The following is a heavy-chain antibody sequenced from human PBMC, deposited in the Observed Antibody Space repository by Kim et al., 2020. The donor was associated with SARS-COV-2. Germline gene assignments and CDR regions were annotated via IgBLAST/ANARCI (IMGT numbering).Heavy chain of an antibody. Sequence: LKSRVTISVATSKNQFSLKLSSVTAADTAVYYCARAYCSGGSCYPGYFQHWGQGTLVTVSS. D-gene: IGHD2-15*01. CDR3: ARAYCSGGSCYPGYFQH. J-gene: IGHJ1*01. V-gene: IGHV4-59*01.